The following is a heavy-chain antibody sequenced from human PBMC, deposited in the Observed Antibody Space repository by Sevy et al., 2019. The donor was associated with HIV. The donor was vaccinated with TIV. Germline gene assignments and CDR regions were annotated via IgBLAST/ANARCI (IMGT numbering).Heavy chain of an antibody. Sequence: SETLSLTCTVSGGSISSGDYYWSWIRQPPGKGLEWIGYIYYSGSTYYNPSLKSRVTISVDTSKNQFSLKRSSVTAADTAVYYCARGDIVVVPAALTLPSLRDYSGMDVWGQGTTVTVSS. CDR1: GGSISSGDYY. CDR3: ARGDIVVVPAALTLPSLRDYSGMDV. J-gene: IGHJ6*02. CDR2: IYYSGST. D-gene: IGHD2-2*01. V-gene: IGHV4-30-4*01.